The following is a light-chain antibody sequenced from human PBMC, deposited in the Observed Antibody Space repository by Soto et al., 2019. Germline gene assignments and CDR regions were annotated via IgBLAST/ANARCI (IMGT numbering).Light chain of an antibody. CDR3: STWDDSLNGYV. Sequence: QSALTQPPSASGPPGQRVTISCSGGYSNIGGNTVHWYQQLPGTAPKLLIFTDHERPSGVPDRFSGSRSGTSASLAIRGLRSEDEADYYCSTWDDSLNGYVFGSGTKVTVL. J-gene: IGLJ1*01. CDR1: YSNIGGNT. V-gene: IGLV1-44*01. CDR2: TDH.